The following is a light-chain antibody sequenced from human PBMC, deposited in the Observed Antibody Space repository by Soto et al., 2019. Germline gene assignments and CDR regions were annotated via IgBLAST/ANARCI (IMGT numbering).Light chain of an antibody. V-gene: IGLV2-23*01. CDR1: SSDVGSYNF. CDR2: EGS. Sequence: QSALTQPASVSGSPGQSITISCTGTSSDVGSYNFVSWYQQHPGKAPKLMIYEGSKRPSGVSNRFPGSKSGNTASLTISGLQAEDEADYYCCSYAGSSTWVFGPGTKLTVL. CDR3: CSYAGSSTWV. J-gene: IGLJ1*01.